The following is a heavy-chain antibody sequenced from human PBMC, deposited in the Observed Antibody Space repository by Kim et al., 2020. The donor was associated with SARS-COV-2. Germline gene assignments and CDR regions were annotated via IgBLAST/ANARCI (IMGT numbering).Heavy chain of an antibody. V-gene: IGHV3-23*01. D-gene: IGHD2-8*01. Sequence: GGSLRLSCAASGFTFSNYAMNRVRQAPGKGLEWVSAISVGTGSTYYADSVKGRFTISRDNSKSTLSLQMSSLRAEDTAVYYCATAVSQTYYYGMDVWGQGTTVTVSS. CDR3: ATAVSQTYYYGMDV. J-gene: IGHJ6*02. CDR2: ISVGTGST. CDR1: GFTFSNYA.